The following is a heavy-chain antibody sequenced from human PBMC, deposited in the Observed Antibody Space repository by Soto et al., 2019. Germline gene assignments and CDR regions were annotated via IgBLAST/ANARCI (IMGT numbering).Heavy chain of an antibody. CDR1: GYTFTTYG. CDR3: ARHQSSGWYLDAFDI. Sequence: QVQLVQSGAEVKKPGASVKVSCKASGYTFTTYGITWVRQAPGQGLEWMGWISAYNGNTNYAQKLQGRVTMTTDTSTSTAYMELRSRRSDDTAVYYCARHQSSGWYLDAFDIWGQGTMVTVSS. J-gene: IGHJ3*02. CDR2: ISAYNGNT. D-gene: IGHD6-19*01. V-gene: IGHV1-18*01.